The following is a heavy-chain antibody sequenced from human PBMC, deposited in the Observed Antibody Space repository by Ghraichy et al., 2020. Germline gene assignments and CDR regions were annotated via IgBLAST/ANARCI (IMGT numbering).Heavy chain of an antibody. CDR3: ARNGLPAAGRLIFDY. V-gene: IGHV1-3*01. CDR2: INAGNGNT. Sequence: ASVKVSCKASGYTFTSYAMHWVRQAPGQRLEWMGWINAGNGNTKYSQKFQGRVTITRDTSASTAYMELSSLRSEDTAVYYCARNGLPAAGRLIFDYWGQGTLVTVSS. D-gene: IGHD6-13*01. CDR1: GYTFTSYA. J-gene: IGHJ4*02.